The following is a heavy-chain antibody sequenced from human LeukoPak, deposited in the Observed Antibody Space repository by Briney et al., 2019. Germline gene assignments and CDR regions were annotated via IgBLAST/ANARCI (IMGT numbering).Heavy chain of an antibody. V-gene: IGHV4-59*08. CDR3: ARLVLGSGSNFDY. D-gene: IGHD3-10*01. CDR1: GGSIRSYY. CDR2: IYYSGNT. J-gene: IGHJ4*02. Sequence: SETLSLTCTVSGGSIRSYYWNWIRQPPGKGLEWIGYIYYSGNTNYNPSLKSRVTISVDTSKNQFSLKLSSVTAADTAVYYCARLVLGSGSNFDYWGQGTLVTVSS.